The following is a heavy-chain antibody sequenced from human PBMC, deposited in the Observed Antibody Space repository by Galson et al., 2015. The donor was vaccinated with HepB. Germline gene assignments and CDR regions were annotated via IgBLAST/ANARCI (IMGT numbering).Heavy chain of an antibody. CDR2: ISYDGSNK. Sequence: SLRLSCAASGFTFSSYGMHWVRQAPGKGLEWVAVISYDGSNKYYADSVKGRFTISRDNSKNTLYLQMNSLRAEDTAVYYCAKVYRPAAAPGGAFDIWGQGTMVTVSS. CDR3: AKVYRPAAAPGGAFDI. J-gene: IGHJ3*02. CDR1: GFTFSSYG. V-gene: IGHV3-30*18. D-gene: IGHD6-13*01.